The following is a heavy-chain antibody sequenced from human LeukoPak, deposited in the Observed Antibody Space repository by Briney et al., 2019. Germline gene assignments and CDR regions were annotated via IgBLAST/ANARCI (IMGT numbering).Heavy chain of an antibody. V-gene: IGHV5-51*01. J-gene: IGHJ6*03. CDR1: GFSFINSW. Sequence: GESLKISCKTSGFSFINSWIAWVRQVPGKGLEYVGIIYPGDSDIRYSPSFQGQVTISADKSISTAYLQWSSLKASDTAMYYCARRNSGNRGGGYYYYMDVWGKGTTVTVSS. D-gene: IGHD1-26*01. CDR3: ARRNSGNRGGGYYYYMDV. CDR2: IYPGDSDI.